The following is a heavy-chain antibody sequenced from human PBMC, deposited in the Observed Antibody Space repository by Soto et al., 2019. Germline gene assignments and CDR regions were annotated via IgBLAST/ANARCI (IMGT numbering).Heavy chain of an antibody. J-gene: IGHJ6*03. CDR3: ATNTGGPVSSGGQVVYYYYMDV. CDR2: ISAYNGNT. V-gene: IGHV1-18*01. Sequence: ASVKVSCKASGYTFTSYGISWVRQAPGQGLEWMGWISAYNGNTNYAQKLQGRVTMTTDTSTSTAYMELRSLRSDDTAVYYCATNTGGPVSSGGQVVYYYYMDVWGKGTTVTVSS. D-gene: IGHD3-10*01. CDR1: GYTFTSYG.